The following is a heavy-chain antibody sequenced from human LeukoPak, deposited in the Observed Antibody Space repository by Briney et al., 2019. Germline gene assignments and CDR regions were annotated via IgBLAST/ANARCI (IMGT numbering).Heavy chain of an antibody. CDR3: AKGLRGYSYGAATDY. CDR1: GFTFSSYG. J-gene: IGHJ4*02. Sequence: PGRSLRLSCAASGFTFSSYGMHWVRQAPGKGLEWVAVISYDGSNKYYADSVKGRFTISRDNSKNTLYLQMNSLRAEDTAVCYCAKGLRGYSYGAATDYWGQGTLVTVSS. CDR2: ISYDGSNK. D-gene: IGHD5-18*01. V-gene: IGHV3-30*18.